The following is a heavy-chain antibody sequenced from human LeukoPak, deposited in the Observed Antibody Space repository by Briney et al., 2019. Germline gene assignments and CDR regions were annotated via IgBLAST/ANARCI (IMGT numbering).Heavy chain of an antibody. V-gene: IGHV1-69*05. J-gene: IGHJ5*02. CDR3: ARVVYGSGSYWFDP. Sequence: SVKVSCKASGGTFSSYAISWVRQAPGQGLEWMRGIIPIFGTANYAQKFQGRVTITTDESTSTAYMELRSLRSDDTAVYYCARVVYGSGSYWFDPWGQGTLVTVSS. D-gene: IGHD3-10*01. CDR2: IIPIFGTA. CDR1: GGTFSSYA.